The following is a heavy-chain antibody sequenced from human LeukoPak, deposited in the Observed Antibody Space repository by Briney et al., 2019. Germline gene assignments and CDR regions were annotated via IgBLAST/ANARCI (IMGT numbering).Heavy chain of an antibody. Sequence: SETLSLTCTVPAGSISSYYWRWIRQPPGKRLDRIEHIHYSGSTNYNPSLKSRVTIAVDASKNQLSLMLSSVTAADTAVYYCASRSSIWSGYQDTLYYFDSWGQGTLVTVSS. D-gene: IGHD3-3*01. CDR1: AGSISSYY. CDR3: ASRSSIWSGYQDTLYYFDS. J-gene: IGHJ4*02. V-gene: IGHV4-59*01. CDR2: IHYSGST.